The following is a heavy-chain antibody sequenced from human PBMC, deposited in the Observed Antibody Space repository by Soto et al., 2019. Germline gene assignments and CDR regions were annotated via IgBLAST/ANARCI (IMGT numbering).Heavy chain of an antibody. CDR1: GFTFSSYG. CDR3: AKARGGSGSGSYRGYYYGMDV. Sequence: AGGSLRLSCAASGFTFSSYGMHWVRQAPGKGLEWVAVISYDGSNKYYADSVKGRFTISRDNSRNTLYLQMNSQRAEDTAVYYCAKARGGSGSGSYRGYYYGMDVWGQGTTVTVS. CDR2: ISYDGSNK. D-gene: IGHD3-10*01. J-gene: IGHJ6*02. V-gene: IGHV3-30*18.